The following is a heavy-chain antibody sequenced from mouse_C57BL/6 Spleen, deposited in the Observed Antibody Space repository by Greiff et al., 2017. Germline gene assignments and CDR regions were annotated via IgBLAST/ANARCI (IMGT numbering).Heavy chain of an antibody. V-gene: IGHV1-52*01. CDR3: ARTGVRASYYFDY. CDR2: IDPSDSET. CDR1: GYTFTSYW. Sequence: QVQLQQPGAELVRPGSSVKLSCKASGYTFTSYWMHWVKQRPIQGLEWIGNIDPSDSETHYNQKFKDKATLTVDKSSSTAYMQLSSLTSEDSAVYYCARTGVRASYYFDYWGQGTTLTVSS. J-gene: IGHJ2*01. D-gene: IGHD5-1*01.